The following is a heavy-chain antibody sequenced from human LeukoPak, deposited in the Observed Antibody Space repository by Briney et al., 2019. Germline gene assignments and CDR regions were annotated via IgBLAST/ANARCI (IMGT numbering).Heavy chain of an antibody. D-gene: IGHD3-22*01. CDR2: FDPEDGET. V-gene: IGHV1-24*01. CDR3: ATDRGWLPHFDY. J-gene: IGHJ4*02. CDR1: GYTLTELS. Sequence: GASEKVSCKVSGYTLTELSMHWVRQAPGKGLEWMGGFDPEDGETIYAQKFQGRVTMTEDTSTDTAYMELSSLRSEDTAVYYCATDRGWLPHFDYWGQGTLVTVSS.